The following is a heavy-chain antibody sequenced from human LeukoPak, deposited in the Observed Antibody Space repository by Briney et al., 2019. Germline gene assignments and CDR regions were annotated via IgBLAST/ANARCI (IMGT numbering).Heavy chain of an antibody. J-gene: IGHJ5*02. Sequence: SETLSLTCTVSGGSISSYYWSWIRKPPGKGLEWIGYFYYSGSTNYNPPLKSRVTISVDTSKNQFSLKLSSVTAADTAVYYCARGGGHDFWSGYYRNWFDPWGQGTLVTVSS. CDR1: GGSISSYY. D-gene: IGHD3-3*01. CDR3: ARGGGHDFWSGYYRNWFDP. CDR2: FYYSGST. V-gene: IGHV4-59*01.